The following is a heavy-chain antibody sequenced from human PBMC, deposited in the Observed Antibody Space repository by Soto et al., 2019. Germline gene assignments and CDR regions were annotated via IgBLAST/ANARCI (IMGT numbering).Heavy chain of an antibody. J-gene: IGHJ3*02. CDR3: ARETRASMVRELIFAFDI. CDR2: IYYSGST. V-gene: IGHV4-30-4*01. CDR1: GGSISSGDYY. Sequence: SETLSLTCTVSGGSISSGDYYWSWIRQPPGKGLEWIGYIYYSGSTYYNPSLKSRVTISVDTSKNQFSLKLSSVTAADTAVYYCARETRASMVRELIFAFDIWGQGTMVTVSS. D-gene: IGHD3-10*01.